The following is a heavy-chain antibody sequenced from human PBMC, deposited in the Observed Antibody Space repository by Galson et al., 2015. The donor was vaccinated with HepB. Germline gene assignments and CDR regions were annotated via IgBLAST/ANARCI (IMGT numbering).Heavy chain of an antibody. CDR2: ISAYTGHT. CDR3: ARVGGTPGPRYCSSTSCYTFDY. V-gene: IGHV1-18*01. D-gene: IGHD2-2*02. J-gene: IGHJ4*02. Sequence: SVKVSCKASGYTFTSYGISWVRQAPGQGLEWMGWISAYTGHTNYAQKLQGRVTMTTDRSTSTAYMELRSLKSNDTAVYYCARVGGTPGPRYCSSTSCYTFDYWGQGTLVSVSS. CDR1: GYTFTSYG.